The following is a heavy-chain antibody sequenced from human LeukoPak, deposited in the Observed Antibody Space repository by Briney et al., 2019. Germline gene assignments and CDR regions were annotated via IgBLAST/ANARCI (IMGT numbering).Heavy chain of an antibody. V-gene: IGHV3-48*02. Sequence: GGSLRLSCAASGFTFNTYSMNWVRLAPGKGLAWISYISSSGDTIYYAESVQGRFTISRDNAKSSLYLQMNSLRDEDTGVYYCARDIYGGNPRTDYWGPGTLVTVSS. CDR3: ARDIYGGNPRTDY. D-gene: IGHD4-23*01. CDR1: GFTFNTYS. J-gene: IGHJ4*02. CDR2: ISSSGDTI.